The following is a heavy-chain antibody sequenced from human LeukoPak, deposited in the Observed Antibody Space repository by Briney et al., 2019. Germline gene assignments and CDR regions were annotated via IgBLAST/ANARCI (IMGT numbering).Heavy chain of an antibody. CDR2: ISPSGSHI. D-gene: IGHD4-17*01. V-gene: IGHV3-21*01. CDR3: ARVAMTTVTMFGKYYYYGMDV. J-gene: IGHJ6*02. CDR1: EFTFSRHS. Sequence: GGSLRLSCAASEFTFSRHSFTWVRQAPGKGLEWVSSISPSGSHIYYADSVKGRFTISRDSAKNSLYLQMNSLRDEDTSVYYCARVAMTTVTMFGKYYYYGMDVWGQGTTVTVSS.